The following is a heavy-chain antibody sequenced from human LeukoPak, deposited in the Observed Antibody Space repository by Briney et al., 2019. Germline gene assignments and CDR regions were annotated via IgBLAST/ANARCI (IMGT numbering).Heavy chain of an antibody. CDR1: GGSISSSNYY. CDR3: ARGPAYQPIDF. Sequence: PSETLSLTCTVSGGSISSSNYYWGWIRQPPGKGLEWIASIHYSETTYYNPSLKSRVTISVDTSRNHFSLKLSSVTAADTAVYYCARGPAYQPIDFWGQGTLVTVSS. CDR2: IHYSETT. D-gene: IGHD2-2*01. J-gene: IGHJ4*02. V-gene: IGHV4-39*02.